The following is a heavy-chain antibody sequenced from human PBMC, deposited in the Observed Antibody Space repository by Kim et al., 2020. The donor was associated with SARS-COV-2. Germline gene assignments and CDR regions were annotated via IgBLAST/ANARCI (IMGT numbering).Heavy chain of an antibody. CDR1: GFIFSNSA. V-gene: IGHV3-23*01. Sequence: GGSLRLSCTASGFIFSNSAMRWVRQAPGKGLEWVSSITGGGGTGYYADSVKGRFTISRDNSKNTLYLQMNALRAEDTAVYFCAIHLGGSYVVAPGSWFDHWGQGTLVTVSS. D-gene: IGHD3-16*01. J-gene: IGHJ5*02. CDR3: AIHLGGSYVVAPGSWFDH. CDR2: ITGGGGTG.